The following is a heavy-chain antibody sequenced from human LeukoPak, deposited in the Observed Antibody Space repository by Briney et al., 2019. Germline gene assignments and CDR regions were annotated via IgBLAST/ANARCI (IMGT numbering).Heavy chain of an antibody. D-gene: IGHD6-13*01. V-gene: IGHV4-31*03. CDR2: IYYSGST. J-gene: IGHJ4*02. CDR1: GGSISRGGYY. Sequence: SETLSLTCTVSGGSISRGGYYWSWIRQHPGKGLEWIGYIYYSGSTYYNPSLKSRVTISVDTSKNQFSLKLSSVTAADTAVYYCAREVKGLAARYFDYWGQGTLVTVSS. CDR3: AREVKGLAARYFDY.